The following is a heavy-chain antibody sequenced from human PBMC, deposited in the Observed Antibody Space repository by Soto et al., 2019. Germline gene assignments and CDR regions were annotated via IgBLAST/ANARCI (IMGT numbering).Heavy chain of an antibody. J-gene: IGHJ4*02. CDR1: GFTFSSYA. V-gene: IGHV3-23*01. Sequence: RGSLRLSCAASGFTFSSYAMSWVRQAPGKGLEWVSAISGSGGSTYYADSVKGRFTISRDNSKNTLYLQMNSLRAEDTAVYYCAKGLSYCSGGSCYTPFAHWGQGTLVTVSS. D-gene: IGHD2-15*01. CDR2: ISGSGGST. CDR3: AKGLSYCSGGSCYTPFAH.